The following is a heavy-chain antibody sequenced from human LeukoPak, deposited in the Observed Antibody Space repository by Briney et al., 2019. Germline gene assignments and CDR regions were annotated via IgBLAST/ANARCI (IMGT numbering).Heavy chain of an antibody. J-gene: IGHJ3*02. D-gene: IGHD1-1*01. CDR2: IDPNNGGT. CDR3: AREGTTDGFDI. Sequence: ASVKVSCKASGYTLTAYYIHWVRQAPGQGLEWMGWIDPNNGGTKHAQKFQGRVTMTRDTSITTAYMDLSRLISDDTAVYYCAREGTTDGFDIWGHGTVVTVSS. CDR1: GYTLTAYY. V-gene: IGHV1-2*02.